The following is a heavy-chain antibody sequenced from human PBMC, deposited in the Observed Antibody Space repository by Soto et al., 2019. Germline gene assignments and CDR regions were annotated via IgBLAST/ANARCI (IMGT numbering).Heavy chain of an antibody. V-gene: IGHV1-69*13. J-gene: IGHJ6*02. CDR2: IIPIFGTA. D-gene: IGHD2-21*01. Sequence: GASVKVSCKASGGTFSSYAISWVRQAPGQGLEWMGGIIPIFGTANYAQKFQGRVTITADESTSTAYMELSSLRSEDTAVYYCARVGYCGGDCYYYGMDVWGQGTTVTVYS. CDR3: ARVGYCGGDCYYYGMDV. CDR1: GGTFSSYA.